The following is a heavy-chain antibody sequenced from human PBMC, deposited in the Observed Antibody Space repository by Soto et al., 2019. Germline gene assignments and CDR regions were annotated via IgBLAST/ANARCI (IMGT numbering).Heavy chain of an antibody. J-gene: IGHJ6*02. V-gene: IGHV3-48*03. CDR3: ARDWCSSTNCYTVYYYGMDV. D-gene: IGHD2-2*02. CDR2: ITSSGSTM. Sequence: EVKLVESGGGLVEPGGSLRLSCGASGFTFSNYEMNWVRQAPGKGLEWVSYITSSGSTMYYADSVKGRFTISRDNAKNSLYLQMNSLRAEDSAVYYCARDWCSSTNCYTVYYYGMDVWGQGTTVTVSS. CDR1: GFTFSNYE.